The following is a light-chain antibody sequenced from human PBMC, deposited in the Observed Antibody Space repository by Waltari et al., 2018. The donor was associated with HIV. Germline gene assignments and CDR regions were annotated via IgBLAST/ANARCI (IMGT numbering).Light chain of an antibody. CDR1: SSDVGSCKF. V-gene: IGLV2-23*01. CDR3: CSCATPNTRV. Sequence: QSALTQPASVSGSPGQSISISCTGTSSDVGSCKFVSWYQQHPGKAPKLLIYEGTKRPSGVSNRFSASKSGNTASLPISGLQAEDEADYYCCSCATPNTRVFGGGTKLTVL. CDR2: EGT. J-gene: IGLJ3*02.